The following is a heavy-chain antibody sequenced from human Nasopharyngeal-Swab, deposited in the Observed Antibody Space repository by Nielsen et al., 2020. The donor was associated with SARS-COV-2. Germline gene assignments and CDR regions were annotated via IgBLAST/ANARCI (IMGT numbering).Heavy chain of an antibody. CDR2: INTNTGNP. J-gene: IGHJ6*02. Sequence: WVRQAPGQGLEWMGWINTNTGNPTYGQGFTGRFVVSLDTSVSTAYLQISILKAEDTAVYYCARAFVSSWPYYYYYGMDVWGQGTTVTVSS. V-gene: IGHV7-4-1*02. CDR3: ARAFVSSWPYYYYYGMDV. D-gene: IGHD6-13*01.